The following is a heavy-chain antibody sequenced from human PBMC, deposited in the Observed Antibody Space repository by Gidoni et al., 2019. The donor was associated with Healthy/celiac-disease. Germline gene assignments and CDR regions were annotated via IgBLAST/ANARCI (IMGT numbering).Heavy chain of an antibody. Sequence: EVQLVESGGGLVQPGGSLSLSCAASGFTFSSYWMSWVRQAPGKGLEWVANIKQDGSEKYYVDSVKGRFTISRDNAKNSLYLQMNSLRAEDTAVYYCARTIFGVVYYFDYWGQGTLVTVSS. V-gene: IGHV3-7*03. CDR2: IKQDGSEK. J-gene: IGHJ4*02. D-gene: IGHD3-3*01. CDR1: GFTFSSYW. CDR3: ARTIFGVVYYFDY.